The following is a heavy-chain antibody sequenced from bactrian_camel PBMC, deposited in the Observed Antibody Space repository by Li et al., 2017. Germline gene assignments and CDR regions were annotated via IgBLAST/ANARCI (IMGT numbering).Heavy chain of an antibody. D-gene: IGHD1*01. J-gene: IGHJ6*01. V-gene: IGHV3S53*01. CDR2: IANDGQE. CDR1: GFSYDPN. CDR3: KADLLGSGIECPLGS. Sequence: HVQLVESGGASVQTGGSLTLSCVASGFSYDPNMAWFRQAQGQEREAVASIANDGQENYRNSVKGRFKISRDRAKNTMYLQMDSLKPEDTAKYYCKADLLGSGIECPLGSWGQGTQVTVS.